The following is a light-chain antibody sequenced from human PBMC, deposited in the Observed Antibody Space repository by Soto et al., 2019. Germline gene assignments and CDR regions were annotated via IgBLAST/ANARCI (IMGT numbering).Light chain of an antibody. CDR3: QQRSSWPLT. J-gene: IGKJ4*01. CDR1: QSVNTY. V-gene: IGKV3-11*01. Sequence: EIVLTQSPATLSLSPGERATLSCRASQSVNTYLGWYQQRPGQAPILLIYDASNRATGIPARFSGSGSGTDFTLTISSLEPEDFAVYYCQQRSSWPLTFGG. CDR2: DAS.